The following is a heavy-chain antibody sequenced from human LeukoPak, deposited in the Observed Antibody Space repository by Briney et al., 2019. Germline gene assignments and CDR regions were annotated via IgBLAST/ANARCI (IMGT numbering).Heavy chain of an antibody. D-gene: IGHD5-18*01. J-gene: IGHJ4*02. CDR3: ATVDTAMVVDY. V-gene: IGHV5-51*01. Sequence: GESLKISCKGSGYSFTSYWIGWVRQMPGKGLEWMGIVYPGDSETTYSPSFQGQVTISADKSLSTAYLQWSSLKASDTAMYYCATVDTAMVVDYWGQGTLVTVSS. CDR2: VYPGDSET. CDR1: GYSFTSYW.